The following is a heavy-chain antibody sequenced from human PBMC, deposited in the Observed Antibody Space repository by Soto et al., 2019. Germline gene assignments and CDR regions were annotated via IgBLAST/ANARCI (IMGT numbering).Heavy chain of an antibody. V-gene: IGHV4-59*08. D-gene: IGHD4-17*01. Sequence: PSETLSLTCTFSGGSISSYYWSLIRQPPGKGLEWIGYIYYTGNTNYNPSLKSRVTISLDTAKNQFSLKLISVTAADTAVYYCARGIKYGDYSRWFDPWGPGTPVTVSS. CDR2: IYYTGNT. CDR3: ARGIKYGDYSRWFDP. CDR1: GGSISSYY. J-gene: IGHJ5*02.